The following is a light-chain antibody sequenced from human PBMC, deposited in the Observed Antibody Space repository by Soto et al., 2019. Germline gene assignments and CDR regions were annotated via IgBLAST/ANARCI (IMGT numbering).Light chain of an antibody. CDR1: QSVSSN. CDR2: DAS. V-gene: IGKV3-15*01. Sequence: EIVMTQSPATLSVSPGERATLSCRASQSVSSNLAWYQQKPGQAPRLLIYDASTRATDIPARFSGSGSGTEFTLTISSLQSEDFAVYYCQQYNNWPPYTFGQGTKLAIK. CDR3: QQYNNWPPYT. J-gene: IGKJ2*01.